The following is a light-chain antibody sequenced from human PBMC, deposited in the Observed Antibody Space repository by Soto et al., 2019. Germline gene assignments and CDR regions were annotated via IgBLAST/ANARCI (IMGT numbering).Light chain of an antibody. Sequence: QSALTQPPSASGSPGQSVTISCTGTSSDVGGYNYVSWYQQHPGKAPKVMIYEVSKRPSGVPDRFSGSKSANTASLTVSGLQADYEADYYCSSYAGSSTHVLFGGGTKLTVL. CDR2: EVS. J-gene: IGLJ2*01. CDR1: SSDVGGYNY. V-gene: IGLV2-8*01. CDR3: SSYAGSSTHVL.